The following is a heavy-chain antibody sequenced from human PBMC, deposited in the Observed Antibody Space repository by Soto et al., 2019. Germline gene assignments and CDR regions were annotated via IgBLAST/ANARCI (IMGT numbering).Heavy chain of an antibody. CDR2: IKPTGGIT. D-gene: IGHD6-6*01. CDR3: ARAPYSSSSFRLDY. Sequence: QVQLVQSGAEVKRPGASVKASCKASGSIFSSYFIHWVRQAPGQGLEWIGIIKPTGGITNYAKKFQGRVPMTRDTSTSTVYMELSSLESEDTAVYYCARAPYSSSSFRLDYWGQGTLVTVSS. CDR1: GSIFSSYF. V-gene: IGHV1-46*01. J-gene: IGHJ4*02.